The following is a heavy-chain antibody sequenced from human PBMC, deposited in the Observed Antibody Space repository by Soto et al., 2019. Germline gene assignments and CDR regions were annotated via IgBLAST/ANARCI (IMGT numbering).Heavy chain of an antibody. V-gene: IGHV4-39*01. CDR2: IYYSGST. CDR1: GGSISSSSYY. CDR3: ARHGIRFLEWSSSTGKFDY. Sequence: QLQLQESGPGLVKPSETLSLTCTVSGGSISSSSYYWGWIRQPPGKGLEWIGSIYYSGSTYYNPSLKSRVTISVDTSKNQFSLKLSSVTAADTAVYYCARHGIRFLEWSSSTGKFDYWGQGTLVTVSS. D-gene: IGHD3-3*01. J-gene: IGHJ4*02.